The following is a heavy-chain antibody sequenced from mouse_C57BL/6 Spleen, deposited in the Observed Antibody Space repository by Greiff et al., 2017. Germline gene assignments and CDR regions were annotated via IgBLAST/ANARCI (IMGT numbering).Heavy chain of an antibody. J-gene: IGHJ4*01. CDR3: ARSGGNSYYYAMDY. D-gene: IGHD2-1*01. CDR1: GYTFTSYW. Sequence: VQLQQPGAELVKPGASVKLSCKASGYTFTSYWMHWVKQRPGQGLEWIGMIHPNSGSTNYNEKFKSKATLTVDKSSSTAYMQLSSLTSEDSAVYYCARSGGNSYYYAMDYWGQGTSVTVSS. V-gene: IGHV1-64*01. CDR2: IHPNSGST.